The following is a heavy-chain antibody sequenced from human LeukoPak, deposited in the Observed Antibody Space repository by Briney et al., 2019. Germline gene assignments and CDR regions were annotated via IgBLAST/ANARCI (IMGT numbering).Heavy chain of an antibody. CDR1: GYTFTSYD. D-gene: IGHD1-26*01. Sequence: ASVTVSCKASGYTFTSYDINWVRQATGQGLEWMGWMNPNSGNTGYAQKFQGRVTMTRNTSISTAYMELSSLRSEDTAVYYCARNGISGSYLYYWGQGTLVTVSS. J-gene: IGHJ4*02. V-gene: IGHV1-8*01. CDR3: ARNGISGSYLYY. CDR2: MNPNSGNT.